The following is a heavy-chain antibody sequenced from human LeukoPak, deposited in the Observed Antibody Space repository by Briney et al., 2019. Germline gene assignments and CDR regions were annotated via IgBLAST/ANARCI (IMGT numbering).Heavy chain of an antibody. D-gene: IGHD6-13*01. CDR2: ISGSGGST. V-gene: IGHV3-23*01. Sequence: PGGSLRLSCAASGFTFSSYAMSWVRQAPGKGLEWVSAISGSGGSTYYADSVKGRFTISRDNSKNTPYLQMNSLRAEDTAVYYCAKGGSSSPRSTFDYWGQGTLLTVSS. CDR1: GFTFSSYA. J-gene: IGHJ4*02. CDR3: AKGGSSSPRSTFDY.